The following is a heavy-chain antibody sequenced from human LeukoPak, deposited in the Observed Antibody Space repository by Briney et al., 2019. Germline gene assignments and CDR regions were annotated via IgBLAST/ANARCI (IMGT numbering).Heavy chain of an antibody. D-gene: IGHD5-24*01. CDR2: ISAYNGNT. V-gene: IGHV1-18*01. J-gene: IGHJ4*02. CDR3: ARDTERDQRWLRLFDY. CDR1: GYTFTSYG. Sequence: ASVKVSCKASGYTFTSYGISWVRQAPGQGLEWMGWISAYNGNTNYAQKLQGRVTMTTDTSTSTAYMELRSLRSDDTAVYYCARDTERDQRWLRLFDYWGQGTLVTVSS.